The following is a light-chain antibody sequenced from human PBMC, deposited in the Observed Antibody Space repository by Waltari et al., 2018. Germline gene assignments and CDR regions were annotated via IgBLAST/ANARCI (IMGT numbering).Light chain of an antibody. CDR3: CSYAGNYVWV. J-gene: IGLJ3*02. V-gene: IGLV2-23*02. Sequence: QSALTQLAAVSGSTGQSVTMSCTGARSDIGRYDIVSSYQQRPGNAPKLVISDVSKRPSGVSDRFSGSKSGDTASLTISGLQFEDEADYYCCSYAGNYVWVFGGGTRLTVL. CDR1: RSDIGRYDI. CDR2: DVS.